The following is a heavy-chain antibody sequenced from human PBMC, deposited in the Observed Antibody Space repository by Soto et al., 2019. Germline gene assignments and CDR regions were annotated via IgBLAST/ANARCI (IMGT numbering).Heavy chain of an antibody. CDR1: GFTFSSYS. J-gene: IGHJ4*02. V-gene: IGHV3-23*01. CDR3: AKYAAYYFDY. Sequence: GGSLRFSCAASGFTFSSYSMGWVRQAPGKGLEWVSAISGKGSTDYADSVKGRFTISRDNSKSTVYLQMSSLSVEDTAVYYCAKYAAYYFDYWGQGTLVTVSS. CDR2: ISGKGST. D-gene: IGHD6-25*01.